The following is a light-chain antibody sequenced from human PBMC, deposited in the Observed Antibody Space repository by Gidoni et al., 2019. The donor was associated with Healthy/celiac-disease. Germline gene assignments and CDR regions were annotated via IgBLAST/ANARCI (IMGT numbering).Light chain of an antibody. J-gene: IGKJ3*01. V-gene: IGKV1-27*01. CDR3: QKYNSAPFT. CDR1: QGISNY. CDR2: AAS. Sequence: DIQLTKSPSSLSASVGDRVTITFRASQGISNYLAWYQQKPGKVPKLLIDAASTLQSGAPSRFSGSGSGTDSPLTISRLHPDYVATYYCQKYNSAPFTFGPGTKVDIK.